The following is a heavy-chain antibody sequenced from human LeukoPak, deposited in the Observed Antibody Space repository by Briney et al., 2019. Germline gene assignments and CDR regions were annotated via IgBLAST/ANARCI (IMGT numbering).Heavy chain of an antibody. CDR2: INNVGSHI. Sequence: GGSLRLSCAASGFTFSSYAMSWVRQAPGKGLEWVSSINNVGSHIYYAGSVRGRFTISRDNAKNSLYLQMSSLRAEDTAVYYCTRDPTQYLRYGYFDYWGQGTLVTVSS. D-gene: IGHD4-11*01. V-gene: IGHV3-21*01. J-gene: IGHJ4*02. CDR1: GFTFSSYA. CDR3: TRDPTQYLRYGYFDY.